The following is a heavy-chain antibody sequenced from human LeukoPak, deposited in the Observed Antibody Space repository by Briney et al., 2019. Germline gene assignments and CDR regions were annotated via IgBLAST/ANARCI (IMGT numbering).Heavy chain of an antibody. J-gene: IGHJ5*02. CDR3: VRDRGTNINWFDP. CDR2: INLDGTTT. CDR1: GFIFTDYW. Sequence: GGSLRLSCVASGFIFTDYWMHWVRLVPAKGLVWVARINLDGTTTRYVDSVRGRFTISRDNADNTLYLQMNSLRVEDTAVYFCVRDRGTNINWFDPWGPGTQVTVSS. V-gene: IGHV3-74*01. D-gene: IGHD1-7*01.